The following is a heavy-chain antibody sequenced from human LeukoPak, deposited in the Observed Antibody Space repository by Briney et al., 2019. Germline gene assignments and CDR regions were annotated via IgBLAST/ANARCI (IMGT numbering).Heavy chain of an antibody. J-gene: IGHJ4*02. CDR3: ARVLAAAGYFDY. D-gene: IGHD6-13*01. CDR1: GFIVSSNY. V-gene: IGHV3-53*01. CDR2: IYSGGST. Sequence: GGSLRLSCAASGFIVSSNYMSWVRQAPGKGLEWVSVIYSGGSTYYADSVKGRFTISRDNSKNTLYLQMNSLRAEDTAVYYCARVLAAAGYFDYWGQGTLVTVSS.